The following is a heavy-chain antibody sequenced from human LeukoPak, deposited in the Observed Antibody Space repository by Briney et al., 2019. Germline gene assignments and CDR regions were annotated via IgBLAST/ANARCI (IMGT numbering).Heavy chain of an antibody. D-gene: IGHD5-18*01. Sequence: SETLSLTCTVSGDFISSVGYYWGWIRQPPGKGLECIESIYYSGSTYYNPSLKSRVTISVDTSKNHFSLKLTSVTAADTAVYYCARIRGYSYGYVDYWGQGTLVTVSS. J-gene: IGHJ4*02. CDR3: ARIRGYSYGYVDY. CDR1: GDFISSVGYY. CDR2: IYYSGST. V-gene: IGHV4-39*07.